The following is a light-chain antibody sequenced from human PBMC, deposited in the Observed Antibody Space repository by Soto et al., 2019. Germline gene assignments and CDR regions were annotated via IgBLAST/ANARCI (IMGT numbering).Light chain of an antibody. CDR1: QSVSSY. J-gene: IGKJ5*01. CDR3: QQRSNWPLIT. CDR2: DAS. V-gene: IGKV3-11*01. Sequence: EIVLTQSPATLSLSPGERATLSCRASQSVSSYLAWYQQKPGQAPRLLIYDASNRATGIPARFSGSGSGTDFPLTISSLVPEDFAVYYCQQRSNWPLITFGQVTRLEIK.